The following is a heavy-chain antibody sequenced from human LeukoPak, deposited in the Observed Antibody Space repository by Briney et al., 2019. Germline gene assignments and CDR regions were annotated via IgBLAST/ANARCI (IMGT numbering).Heavy chain of an antibody. CDR2: INHSGST. D-gene: IGHD3-16*01. V-gene: IGHV4-34*01. CDR1: GGSFSGYY. J-gene: IGHJ5*02. Sequence: ASETLSLTCAVYGGSFSGYYWSWIRQPPGKGLEWIGEINHSGSTNYNPSLKSRVTISVDTSKNQFSLKLNSVTAADTAVYYCARESGSYLWRSWLNPWGQGTLVTVSS. CDR3: ARESGSYLWRSWLNP.